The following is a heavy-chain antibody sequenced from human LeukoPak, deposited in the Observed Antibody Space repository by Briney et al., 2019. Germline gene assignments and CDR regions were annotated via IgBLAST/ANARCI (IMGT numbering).Heavy chain of an antibody. CDR1: GFAFSSYW. V-gene: IGHV3-74*01. J-gene: IGHJ5*02. Sequence: GGSLRLSCAASGFAFSSYWMHWVRQAPGKGLVWVSRINSDGSSTSYADSVKGRFTISRDNAKNTLYLQMNSLRAEDTAVYYCARGNVLRYFDWLSAGNWFDPWGQGTLVTVSS. CDR2: INSDGSST. D-gene: IGHD3-9*01. CDR3: ARGNVLRYFDWLSAGNWFDP.